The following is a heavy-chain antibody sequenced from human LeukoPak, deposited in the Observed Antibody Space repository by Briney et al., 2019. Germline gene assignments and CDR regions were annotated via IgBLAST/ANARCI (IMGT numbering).Heavy chain of an antibody. Sequence: GGSLRLSCAASGFTFSSHGMHWVRQAPGKGLEWVAVIWYDGSNQYYADSVKGRLTISRDNSKNTLYLQMNSLRAEDTAVYYCARGIAARRFDYWGQGTLVTVSS. CDR3: ARGIAARRFDY. J-gene: IGHJ4*02. D-gene: IGHD6-6*01. V-gene: IGHV3-33*01. CDR1: GFTFSSHG. CDR2: IWYDGSNQ.